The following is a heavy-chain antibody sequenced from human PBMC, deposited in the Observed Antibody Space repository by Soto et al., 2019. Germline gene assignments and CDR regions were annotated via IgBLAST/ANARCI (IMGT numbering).Heavy chain of an antibody. CDR2: IYYSGST. V-gene: IGHV4-31*01. CDR1: SGSISSGGYF. CDR3: ARVNGIYGMDV. D-gene: IGHD2-8*01. J-gene: IGHJ6*02. Sequence: QVQLQESGPGLVKPSQTLSLTCTVSSGSISSGGYFWSWIRQHPGKGLEWIGYIYYSGSTYYNPALKRTDTISLARSKIQFSLKLSSVTAADTAVYYCARVNGIYGMDVWGQGTTVTVSS.